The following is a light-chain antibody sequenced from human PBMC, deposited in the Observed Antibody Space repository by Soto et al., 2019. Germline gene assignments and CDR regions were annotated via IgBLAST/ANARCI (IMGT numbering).Light chain of an antibody. V-gene: IGLV2-14*01. CDR2: DVR. Sequence: VRNQASSGLGSPGRSITISCPGTSSDGGGYNSVSWYQQHPGKAPKLMIYDVRNRPSGVSSRFSGSKSGNTAYLSISGLQAEDEADYCCGAHRDIISLAYGCGTGTKVTVL. J-gene: IGLJ1*01. CDR3: GAHRDIISLAYG. CDR1: SSDGGGYNS.